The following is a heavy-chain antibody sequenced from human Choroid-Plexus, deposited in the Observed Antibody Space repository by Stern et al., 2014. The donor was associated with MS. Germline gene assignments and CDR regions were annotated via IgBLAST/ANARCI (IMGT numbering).Heavy chain of an antibody. V-gene: IGHV3-30*18. CDR2: VSYDGSNK. CDR3: AKDRQYLTYFFDH. D-gene: IGHD2/OR15-2a*01. CDR1: GFTFGSCA. J-gene: IGHJ5*02. Sequence: VQLVESGGGVVKPGGPLRLSCVASGFTFGSCAMHWVRQAPGKGLEWVACVSYDGSNKYYADSVKGRFTISRDNSQNTLYMQMSSLRPEDTAVYYCAKDRQYLTYFFDHWGQGSLVTVSS.